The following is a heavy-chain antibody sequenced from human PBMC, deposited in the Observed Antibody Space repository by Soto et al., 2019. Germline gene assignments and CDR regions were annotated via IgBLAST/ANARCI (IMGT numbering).Heavy chain of an antibody. CDR2: ITHDGNI. CDR3: ARMGSPVTTGRLHY. V-gene: IGHV4-34*01. Sequence: SETLSLTCAVYGGSFSGYYWTWIRQPPGKGLEWIGEITHDGNINYNPSLKSRVTISVDTSKNQFSLRLSFVTAADTAVYYCARMGSPVTTGRLHYWGEGTLVTVSS. CDR1: GGSFSGYY. J-gene: IGHJ4*02. D-gene: IGHD4-17*01.